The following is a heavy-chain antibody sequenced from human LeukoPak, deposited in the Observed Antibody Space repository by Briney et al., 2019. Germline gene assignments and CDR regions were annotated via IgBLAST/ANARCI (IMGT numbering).Heavy chain of an antibody. Sequence: ASVTVSCKASGYTFTGYYMHWVRQAPGQGLEWMGWINPNSGGTNYAQKFQGRVTTTRNTSISTAYMELSSLRSEDTAVYYCARGGYSGFTHYYYMDVWGKGTTVTISS. D-gene: IGHD5-12*01. CDR3: ARGGYSGFTHYYYMDV. CDR2: INPNSGGT. J-gene: IGHJ6*03. CDR1: GYTFTGYY. V-gene: IGHV1-2*02.